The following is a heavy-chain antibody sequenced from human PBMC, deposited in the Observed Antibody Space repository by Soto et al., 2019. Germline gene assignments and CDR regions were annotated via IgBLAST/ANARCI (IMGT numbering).Heavy chain of an antibody. J-gene: IGHJ6*04. Sequence: GASVKVSCKASGYTFTSYAMHWVRQAPVQRLEWMGWINAGNGNTKYSQKFQGRVTITRETYASTAYMELSSLRSEDTAVYYCARVHGKQYFDWLLHPMAVGGKGTTVTVSS. D-gene: IGHD3-9*01. CDR1: GYTFTSYA. CDR3: ARVHGKQYFDWLLHPMAV. V-gene: IGHV1-3*01. CDR2: INAGNGNT.